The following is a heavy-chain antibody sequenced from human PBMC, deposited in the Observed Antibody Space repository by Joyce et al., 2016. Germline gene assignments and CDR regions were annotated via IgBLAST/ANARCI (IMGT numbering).Heavy chain of an antibody. D-gene: IGHD2/OR15-2a*01. CDR2: IYNSVST. J-gene: IGHJ3*02. CDR1: GASSSSGGFY. Sequence: QVQLQESGPGLVKPSQTLSLTCSVSGASSSSGGFYWTWIRQQPRKGLEWIGVIYNSVSTYYNPSLKSRATISVDTSKNEFSLDLISVTAADTAVYYCARERETTYSDTEVGAFDIWGLGTMVTVSS. CDR3: ARERETTYSDTEVGAFDI. V-gene: IGHV4-31*03.